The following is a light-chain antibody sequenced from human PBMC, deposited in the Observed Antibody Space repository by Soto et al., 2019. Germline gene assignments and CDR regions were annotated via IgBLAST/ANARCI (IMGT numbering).Light chain of an antibody. J-gene: IGKJ4*01. CDR3: QQYGDSPT. Sequence: EIVLTQSPGTLSLSPGERATLSCRASQSVRSSYLAWYQQKSGQAPRLLIYGASSRATGIPDRFSGSGSGTDFTLTINRLEPEDLAVYYCQQYGDSPTFGGGTKVEIK. V-gene: IGKV3-20*01. CDR2: GAS. CDR1: QSVRSSY.